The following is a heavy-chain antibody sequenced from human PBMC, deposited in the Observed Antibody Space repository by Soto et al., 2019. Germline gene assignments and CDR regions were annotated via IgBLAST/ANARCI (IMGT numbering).Heavy chain of an antibody. CDR1: GFTFDDYA. J-gene: IGHJ6*03. V-gene: IGHV3-9*01. Sequence: GGSLRLSCAASGFTFDDYAMHWVRQAPGKGLEWVSGISWNSGSIGYADSVKGRFTISRDNAKNSLYLQMNSLRAEDTALYYCAKEFLEWSRNYYYMDVWGKGTTVTVS. CDR2: ISWNSGSI. CDR3: AKEFLEWSRNYYYMDV. D-gene: IGHD3-3*01.